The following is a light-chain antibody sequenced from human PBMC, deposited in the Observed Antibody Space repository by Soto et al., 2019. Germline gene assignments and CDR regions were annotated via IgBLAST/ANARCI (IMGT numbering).Light chain of an antibody. J-gene: IGLJ2*01. CDR1: SSDVGGYNT. V-gene: IGLV2-11*01. CDR2: DVN. Sequence: QSALTQARSVSGSPGQSVTISCTGTSSDVGGYNTVSWYQQYPGKAPKFMIYDVNKRPSGVPDRFSGSKSGNTASLTISGLQAEDEADYYCCSFAGYYTLVFGGGTKLTVL. CDR3: CSFAGYYTLV.